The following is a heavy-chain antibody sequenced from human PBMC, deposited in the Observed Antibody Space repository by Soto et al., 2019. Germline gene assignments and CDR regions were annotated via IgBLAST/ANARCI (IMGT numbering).Heavy chain of an antibody. CDR2: ISGNGVSA. CDR3: AKVPYFTTWYF. V-gene: IGHV3-23*01. D-gene: IGHD2-8*01. CDR1: GFTFSNHA. J-gene: IGHJ4*02. Sequence: GASLRLSCAASGFTFSNHALSWVRQAPGKGLEWVSGISGNGVSAFYADSVKGRFTISRDNSKNMLFLDMNSLKVEDTATYYCAKVPYFTTWYFWGQGTLVTVSS.